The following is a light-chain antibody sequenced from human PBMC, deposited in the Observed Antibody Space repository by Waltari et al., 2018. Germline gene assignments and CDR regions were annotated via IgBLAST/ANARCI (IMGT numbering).Light chain of an antibody. CDR1: SGHSSNV. CDR2: VNSDGSH. J-gene: IGLJ3*02. CDR3: QTGGHGTWV. Sequence: QLVLTQSPSASASLGASVKLTCTLSSGHSSNVIAWHQQQPEKGPRYLMKVNSDGSHSKGDKIPDRFSGSSSGEEHYLTISSLQSEDEADYYCQTGGHGTWVFGGGTKLTVL. V-gene: IGLV4-69*01.